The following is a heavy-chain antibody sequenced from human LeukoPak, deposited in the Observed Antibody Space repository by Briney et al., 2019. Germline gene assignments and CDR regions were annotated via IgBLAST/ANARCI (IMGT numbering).Heavy chain of an antibody. CDR3: ATCPIPVAGYYFDY. J-gene: IGHJ4*02. CDR2: ILYSGSS. Sequence: SETLSLTCTVSGDSISSGGYYWSWIRQHPGKGLEWIGYILYSGSSYYNPSLKSRVTISVDTSKNQFSLKLSSVTAADTAVYFCATCPIPVAGYYFDYWGQGTLVTVSS. CDR1: GDSISSGGYY. D-gene: IGHD6-19*01. V-gene: IGHV4-31*03.